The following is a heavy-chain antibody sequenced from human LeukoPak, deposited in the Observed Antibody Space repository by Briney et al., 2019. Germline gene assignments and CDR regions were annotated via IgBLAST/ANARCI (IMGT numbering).Heavy chain of an antibody. CDR3: ARDYRITMVRGVIITHAFDI. CDR2: IYYSGST. CDR1: GGSFSGYY. V-gene: IGHV4-59*01. J-gene: IGHJ3*02. Sequence: SETLSLTCAVYGGSFSGYYWSWIRQPPGKGLEWIGYIYYSGSTNYNPSLKSRVTISVDTSKNQFSLKLSSVTAADTAVYYCARDYRITMVRGVIITHAFDIWGQGTMVTVSS. D-gene: IGHD3-10*01.